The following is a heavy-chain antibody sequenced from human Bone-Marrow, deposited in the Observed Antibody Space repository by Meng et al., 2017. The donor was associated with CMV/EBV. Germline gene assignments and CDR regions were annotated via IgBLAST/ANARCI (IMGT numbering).Heavy chain of an antibody. CDR1: GGSFSGYY. J-gene: IGHJ6*02. CDR2: INHSGST. CDR3: ARGYGSGGYYNPYYYYGMDV. D-gene: IGHD3-10*01. V-gene: IGHV4-34*01. Sequence: GSLRLSCAVYGGSFSGYYWSWIRQPPGKGLEWIGEINHSGSTNYNPSLKSRVTISVDTSKIQFSLKLSSVTAADTAVYYCARGYGSGGYYNPYYYYGMDVWGQGTTVTVSS.